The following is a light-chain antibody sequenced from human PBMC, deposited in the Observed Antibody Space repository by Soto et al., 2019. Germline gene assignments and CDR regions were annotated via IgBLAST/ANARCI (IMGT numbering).Light chain of an antibody. CDR3: QQYNNWPPHT. V-gene: IGKV3-15*01. Sequence: DIVMTQSPATLSVSPGERATLSCRASQSVSSNLAWYQQKPGQAPRLLIYGASTRATGIPARFSGSGSGTDFTLTISSLQSEDFAVYYCQQYNNWPPHTFGQGTKLEIK. CDR2: GAS. J-gene: IGKJ2*01. CDR1: QSVSSN.